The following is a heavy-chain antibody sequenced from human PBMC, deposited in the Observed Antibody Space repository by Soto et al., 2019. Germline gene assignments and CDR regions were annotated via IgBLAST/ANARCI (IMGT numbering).Heavy chain of an antibody. CDR3: ASSLNWNTGGPYYYYGMDV. J-gene: IGHJ6*02. D-gene: IGHD1-1*01. CDR1: GYTFTSYA. Sequence: GASVKVSCKASGYTFTSYAMHWVRQAPGQRLEWMGWINAGNGNTKYSQKFQGRVTITRDTSASTAYMELSSLRSEDTAVYYCASSLNWNTGGPYYYYGMDVWGQGTTVTVSS. V-gene: IGHV1-3*01. CDR2: INAGNGNT.